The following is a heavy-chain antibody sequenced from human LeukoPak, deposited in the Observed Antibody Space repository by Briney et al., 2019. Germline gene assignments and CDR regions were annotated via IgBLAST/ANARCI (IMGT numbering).Heavy chain of an antibody. D-gene: IGHD2-21*02. CDR3: ATYCGGDCYSFLSF. J-gene: IGHJ4*02. V-gene: IGHV3-23*01. CDR2: ISGSGDGT. CDR1: GFTFSSSA. Sequence: GGSLRLSWAASGFTFSSSAINWVRQPPGKGLEWVSTISGSGDGTYYADSVKGRFTISRDNSKNTLYLQMNSLRAEDTAVYYCATYCGGDCYSFLSFWGQGTLVTVSS.